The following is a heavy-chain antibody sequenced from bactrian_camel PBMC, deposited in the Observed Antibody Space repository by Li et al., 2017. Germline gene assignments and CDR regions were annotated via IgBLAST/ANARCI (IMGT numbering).Heavy chain of an antibody. CDR3: VRFGSQFATLASSAVN. V-gene: IGHV3S1*01. CDR1: GIPLSSYW. Sequence: VQLVESGGSLVQPGGSLRLSCAVSGIPLSSYWMYWVRQAPGKGLEWVSTITNGGGTTYYADSVKGRFTLSEDNAKNTMYLQMHSLKPDDTAVYYCVRFGSQFATLASSAVNWGQGTQVTVS. CDR2: ITNGGGTT. J-gene: IGHJ4*01. D-gene: IGHD1*01.